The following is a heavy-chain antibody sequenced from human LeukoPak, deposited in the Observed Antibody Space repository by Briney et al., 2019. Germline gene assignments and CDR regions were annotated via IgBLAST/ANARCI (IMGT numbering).Heavy chain of an antibody. J-gene: IGHJ4*02. V-gene: IGHV3-23*01. CDR3: AKDRGPMVRGVDY. CDR1: GFTFSSYA. Sequence: GGSLRLSCAASGFTFSSYAISWVRQAPGKGLEWVSAISGSGGSTYYADSVKGRFTISRDSSKNTLYLQMNSLRAEDTAVYYCAKDRGPMVRGVDYWGQGTLVTVSS. CDR2: ISGSGGST. D-gene: IGHD3-10*01.